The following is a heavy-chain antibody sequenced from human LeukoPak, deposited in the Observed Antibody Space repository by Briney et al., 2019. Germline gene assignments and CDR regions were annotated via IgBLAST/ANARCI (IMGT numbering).Heavy chain of an antibody. D-gene: IGHD2-15*01. J-gene: IGHJ4*02. Sequence: GGSLRLSCAASGFSFSSNSMNWVRQAPGRGLEWISYISSGSSTIFYADSVKGRFTISRDNAKNSLYLQMNSLRAEDTAVYYCASDCSGGSLRYWGQGTLVTVSS. CDR1: GFSFSSNS. V-gene: IGHV3-48*01. CDR2: ISSGSSTI. CDR3: ASDCSGGSLRY.